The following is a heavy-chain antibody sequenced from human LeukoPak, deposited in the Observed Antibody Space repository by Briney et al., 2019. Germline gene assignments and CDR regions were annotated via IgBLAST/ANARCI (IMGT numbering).Heavy chain of an antibody. CDR1: GFTFSSYA. D-gene: IGHD3-3*02. V-gene: IGHV3-23*01. Sequence: PGGSLRLSCAASGFTFSSYAMSWVRQAPGKGLEWVSGISGSGGSTYYADSVKGRFTISRGNSKNTLYLQMNSLRAEDTAVYYCAKDPGFAELAHLDYWGQGTLVTVSS. CDR2: ISGSGGST. CDR3: AKDPGFAELAHLDY. J-gene: IGHJ4*02.